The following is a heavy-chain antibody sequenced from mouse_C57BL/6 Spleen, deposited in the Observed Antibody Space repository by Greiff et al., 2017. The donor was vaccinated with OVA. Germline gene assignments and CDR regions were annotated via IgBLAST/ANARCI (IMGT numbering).Heavy chain of an antibody. Sequence: EVKLVESGGGLVKPGGSLKLSCAASGFTFSDYGMHWVRQAPEKGLEWVAYLSSGSSTIYYADTVKGRFTISRDNAKNTLFLQMTSLRSEDTAMYYCARKFTTVGGYYAMDYWGQGTSVTVSS. CDR2: LSSGSSTI. CDR3: ARKFTTVGGYYAMDY. J-gene: IGHJ4*01. D-gene: IGHD1-1*01. CDR1: GFTFSDYG. V-gene: IGHV5-17*01.